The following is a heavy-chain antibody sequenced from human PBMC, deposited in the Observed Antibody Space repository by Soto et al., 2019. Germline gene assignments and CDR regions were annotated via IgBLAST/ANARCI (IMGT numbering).Heavy chain of an antibody. CDR1: GYTFTSYY. J-gene: IGHJ4*02. D-gene: IGHD3-22*01. CDR3: ARDRLYDSSGYQFVY. V-gene: IGHV1-46*01. Sequence: GASVKVSCKPSGYTFTSYYMHWVRQAPGQGLEWMGIINPSGGSTSYAQKFQGRVTMTRDTSTSTVYMELSSLRSEDTAVYYCARDRLYDSSGYQFVYWGQGTLVTVSS. CDR2: INPSGGST.